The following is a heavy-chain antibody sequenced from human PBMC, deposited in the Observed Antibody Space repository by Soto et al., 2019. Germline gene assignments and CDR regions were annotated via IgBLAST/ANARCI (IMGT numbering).Heavy chain of an antibody. CDR1: GYTFTSYY. D-gene: IGHD5-18*01. CDR3: ARGGXIVDTGIGYYYYHAMDV. J-gene: IGHJ6*02. CDR2: FNPTGDTA. Sequence: ASVKVSCKASGYTFTSYYIHWVRQAPGQGLEWMGIFNPTGDTASYAQKLQGRVTMTRDTSTGTAYMELGSLRSEDTAVYYCARGGXIVDTGIGYYYYHAMDVWGQGTTVTVSS. V-gene: IGHV1-46*01.